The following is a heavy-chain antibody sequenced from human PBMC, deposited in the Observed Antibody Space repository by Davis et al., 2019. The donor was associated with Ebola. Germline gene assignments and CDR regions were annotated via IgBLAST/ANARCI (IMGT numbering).Heavy chain of an antibody. V-gene: IGHV3-7*03. D-gene: IGHD3-10*01. CDR3: ARGGNYFDY. CDR1: GFTFSGYT. CDR2: IKQDGSEK. Sequence: GESLKISCEGSGFTFSGYTMNWVRQAPGKGLEWVANIKQDGSEKYYVDSVKGRFTISRDNAKNSLYLQMNSLRAEDTAVYYCARGGNYFDYWGQGTLVTVSS. J-gene: IGHJ4*02.